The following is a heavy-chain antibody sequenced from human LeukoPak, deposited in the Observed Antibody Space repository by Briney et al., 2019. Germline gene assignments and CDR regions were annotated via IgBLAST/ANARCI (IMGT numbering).Heavy chain of an antibody. CDR1: GGSVSSFY. J-gene: IGHJ4*02. CDR3: ARHRFASVVILDH. CDR2: VYNSGTT. V-gene: IGHV4-59*08. D-gene: IGHD3-22*01. Sequence: SETLSLTCTVSGGSVSSFYWSWLRQPPGKELEWIGNVYNSGTTNYNPSLKRRVTISVDTSKNLLSLQLRSVTAADTAVYYCARHRFASVVILDHWGQGALVTVSS.